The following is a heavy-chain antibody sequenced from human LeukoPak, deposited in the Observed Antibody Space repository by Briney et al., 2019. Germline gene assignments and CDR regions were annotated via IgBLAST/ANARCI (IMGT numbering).Heavy chain of an antibody. Sequence: PGGSLRLSCAASGLTFSSYAMSWVRQAPGKGLEWVSAISGSGGSTYYADSVKGRFTISRDNSKNTLYLQMNSLRAEDTAVYYCAKAGGYYPLRYFDYWGQGTLVTVSS. J-gene: IGHJ4*02. V-gene: IGHV3-23*01. CDR3: AKAGGYYPLRYFDY. CDR1: GLTFSSYA. CDR2: ISGSGGST. D-gene: IGHD3-3*01.